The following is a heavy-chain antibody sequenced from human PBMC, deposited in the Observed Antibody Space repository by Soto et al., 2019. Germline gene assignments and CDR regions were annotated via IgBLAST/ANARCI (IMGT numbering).Heavy chain of an antibody. CDR1: GLTFSNYG. CDR3: AKAPNFDWLSHFDY. J-gene: IGHJ4*02. D-gene: IGHD3-9*01. CDR2: ISYDGSNK. Sequence: GVSQRLSFAASGLTFSNYGMHWVRQAPGKGLEWVAVISYDGSNKYYADSVKGRFTISRDNSKNTLYLQMNRLRAEDTAVYYCAKAPNFDWLSHFDYWGQGTLVTVSS. V-gene: IGHV3-30*18.